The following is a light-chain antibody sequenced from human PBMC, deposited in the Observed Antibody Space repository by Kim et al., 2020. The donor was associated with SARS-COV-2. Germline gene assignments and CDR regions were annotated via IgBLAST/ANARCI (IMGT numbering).Light chain of an antibody. CDR3: AAWDDSLSGWV. J-gene: IGLJ3*02. Sequence: QSVLTQQPSASGTPGQRVTISCSGSSSNIGSNYVYWYQQLPGTAPKLLIYSNNQRPSGVPDRFSGSKSGTSASLAISGLRSEDEADYYCAAWDDSLSGWVFGGGTQLTVL. V-gene: IGLV1-47*02. CDR2: SNN. CDR1: SSNIGSNY.